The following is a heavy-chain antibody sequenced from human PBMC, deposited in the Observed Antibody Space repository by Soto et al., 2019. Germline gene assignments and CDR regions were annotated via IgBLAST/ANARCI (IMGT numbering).Heavy chain of an antibody. J-gene: IGHJ5*02. CDR1: GASISSYY. V-gene: IGHV4-4*07. CDR3: ARTALGVNWFDP. D-gene: IGHD2-8*01. Sequence: ETLSLTCTVSGASISSYYWSWIRQSAGKGLEWIGRIHTSGSSKYNPSLKSRVIMSVDTSKNQFSLKLSSVTATDTALYYCARTALGVNWFDPWGQGTLVTVSS. CDR2: IHTSGSS.